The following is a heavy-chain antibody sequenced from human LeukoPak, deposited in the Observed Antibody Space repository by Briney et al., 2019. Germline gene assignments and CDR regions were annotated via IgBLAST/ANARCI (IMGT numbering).Heavy chain of an antibody. Sequence: SETLSLTCTVSGGSISSYYWSWIRQPPGKGLEWIGYIYYSGSTNYNPSLKSRVTISVDTSKNQFSLKLSSVTAADTAVYYCARGRGFGELLFDYWGQRTLVTVSS. CDR2: IYYSGST. D-gene: IGHD3-10*01. V-gene: IGHV4-59*01. J-gene: IGHJ4*02. CDR1: GGSISSYY. CDR3: ARGRGFGELLFDY.